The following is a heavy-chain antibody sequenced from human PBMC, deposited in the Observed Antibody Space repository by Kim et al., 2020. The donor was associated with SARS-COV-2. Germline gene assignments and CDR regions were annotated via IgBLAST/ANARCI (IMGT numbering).Heavy chain of an antibody. Sequence: PPHKSQVTIPVDTSKNQLSLKLSSVTAADTAVYYCARVIGGGGQGVNRFDPWGQGALVAVSS. CDR3: ARVIGGGGQGVNRFDP. J-gene: IGHJ5*02. V-gene: IGHV4-31*01. D-gene: IGHD2-21*01.